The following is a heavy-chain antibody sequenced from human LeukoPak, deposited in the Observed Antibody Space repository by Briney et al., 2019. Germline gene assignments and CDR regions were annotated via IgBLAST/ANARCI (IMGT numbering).Heavy chain of an antibody. D-gene: IGHD3-10*01. J-gene: IGHJ4*02. CDR1: GYTFTGYY. V-gene: IGHV1-2*02. Sequence: GASVKVSCKASGYTFTGYYMHWLRQAPGQGLEWMGWINPNSGGTNYAQKFQGRVTMTRDTSISTAYMELSRLRSDDTAVYYCARYHTMVRGLSDWGQGTLVTVSS. CDR3: ARYHTMVRGLSD. CDR2: INPNSGGT.